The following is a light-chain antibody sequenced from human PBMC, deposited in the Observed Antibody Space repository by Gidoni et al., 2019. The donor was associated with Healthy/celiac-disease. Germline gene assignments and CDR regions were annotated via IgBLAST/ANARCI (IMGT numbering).Light chain of an antibody. CDR2: DAS. Sequence: AIRMTQSPSSRSASTGDRVTITCRASQGIRSYLAWYQQKPGKAPKRLIYDASTLQSGVPSMFSGSGSGTDFTLTISCLQSEDFATYYCQQYYSYPYTFGQGTKLEIK. J-gene: IGKJ2*01. CDR3: QQYYSYPYT. V-gene: IGKV1-8*01. CDR1: QGIRSY.